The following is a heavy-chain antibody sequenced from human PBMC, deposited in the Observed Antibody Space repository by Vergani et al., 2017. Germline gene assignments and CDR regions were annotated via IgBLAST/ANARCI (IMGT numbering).Heavy chain of an antibody. V-gene: IGHV4-34*01. Sequence: QVQLQQWGAGLLKPSETLSLTCAVYGGSFSGYYWSWIRQPPGKGLEWIGEINHSGSTNYNPSLKSRVTISVDTSKNQFSLKLSSVTAADTAVYYCRASSGWPDQYYFDYWGQGTLVTVSS. J-gene: IGHJ4*02. CDR2: INHSGST. CDR3: RASSGWPDQYYFDY. CDR1: GGSFSGYY. D-gene: IGHD6-19*01.